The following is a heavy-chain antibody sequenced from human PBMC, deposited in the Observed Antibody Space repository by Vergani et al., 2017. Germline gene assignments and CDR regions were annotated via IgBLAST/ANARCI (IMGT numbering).Heavy chain of an antibody. CDR3: ASGYSPAAIQYELYNWFDP. V-gene: IGHV1-69*01. Sequence: QVQLVQSGAGVKKPGSSVKVSCKASGGTFSSCAIRWVRQAPGQGLEWMGEIIAIFGTANYAQKFQGRVTIPADESTSTAYMELSSLRSEDTAVYYCASGYSPAAIQYELYNWFDPWGEGTLVTVSS. CDR2: IIAIFGTA. D-gene: IGHD2-2*02. CDR1: GGTFSSCA. J-gene: IGHJ5*02.